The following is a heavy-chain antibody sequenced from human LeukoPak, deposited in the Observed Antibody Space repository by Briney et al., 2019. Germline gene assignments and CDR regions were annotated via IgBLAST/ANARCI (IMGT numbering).Heavy chain of an antibody. Sequence: SETLPLTCAVYGGSFSGYYWSWIRQPPGKGLEWIGEINHSGSTNYNPSLKSRVTISVDTSKNQFSLKLSSVTAADTAVYYCARMADYGGNSGASWFDPWGQGTLVTVSS. CDR2: INHSGST. CDR3: ARMADYGGNSGASWFDP. J-gene: IGHJ5*02. CDR1: GGSFSGYY. D-gene: IGHD4-23*01. V-gene: IGHV4-34*01.